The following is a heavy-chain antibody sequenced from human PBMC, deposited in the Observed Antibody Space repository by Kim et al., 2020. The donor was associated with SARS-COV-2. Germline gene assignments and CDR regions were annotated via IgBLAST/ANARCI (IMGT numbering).Heavy chain of an antibody. D-gene: IGHD2-15*01. V-gene: IGHV3-11*06. CDR1: GFTFSDYY. CDR3: ARGWYGGNHWYFDL. CDR2: ISSSSYT. Sequence: GGSLRLSCAASGFTFSDYYMSWIRQAPGKGLEWVSYISSSSYTNYADSVKGRFTISRDNAKNSLYLQMNSLRAEDTAVYYCARGWYGGNHWYFDLWGRGTLVTVSS. J-gene: IGHJ2*01.